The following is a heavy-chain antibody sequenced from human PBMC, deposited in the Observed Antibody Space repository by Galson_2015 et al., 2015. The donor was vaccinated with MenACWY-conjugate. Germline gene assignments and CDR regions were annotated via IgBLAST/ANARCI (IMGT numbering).Heavy chain of an antibody. CDR1: GFTFSSYA. V-gene: IGHV3-33*06. CDR3: AKSDYDDAGGYGLDV. J-gene: IGHJ6*02. Sequence: SLRLSCAASGFTFSSYAMHWVRQAPGKGLEWVAVIWYDGSNKYYADSVKGRFTISRDNSQNTLYLQMNSLKAEDTAVYYCAKSDYDDAGGYGLDVWGQGTTVIVSS. CDR2: IWYDGSNK. D-gene: IGHD3-3*01.